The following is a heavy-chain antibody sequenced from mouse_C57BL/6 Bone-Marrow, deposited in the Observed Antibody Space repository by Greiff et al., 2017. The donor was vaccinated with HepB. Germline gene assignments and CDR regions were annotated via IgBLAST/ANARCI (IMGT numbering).Heavy chain of an antibody. Sequence: EVHLVESGAELVRPGASVKLSCTASGFNIKDDYMHWVKQRPEQGLEWIGWIDPENGDTEYASKFQGKATITADTSSNTAYLQLSSLTSEDTAVYYCTTPITTVVADWYFDVWGTGTTVTVSS. CDR1: GFNIKDDY. CDR2: IDPENGDT. V-gene: IGHV14-4*01. CDR3: TTPITTVVADWYFDV. D-gene: IGHD1-1*01. J-gene: IGHJ1*03.